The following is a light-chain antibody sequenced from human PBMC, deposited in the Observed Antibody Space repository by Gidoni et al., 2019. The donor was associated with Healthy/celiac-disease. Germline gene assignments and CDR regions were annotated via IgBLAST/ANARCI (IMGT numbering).Light chain of an antibody. CDR3: SSYTTSSTWV. CDR1: SSDVGGYNY. CDR2: EVS. Sequence: SALTQPASVSGSPGQSITLSCTGNSSDVGGYNYVSWYQQHPGKAPKLMIYEVSNRPSGVSNRFSGSKSGDTASLAISGLRAEDESDYYCSSYTTSSTWVFGGWTKLTVL. V-gene: IGLV2-14*01. J-gene: IGLJ3*02.